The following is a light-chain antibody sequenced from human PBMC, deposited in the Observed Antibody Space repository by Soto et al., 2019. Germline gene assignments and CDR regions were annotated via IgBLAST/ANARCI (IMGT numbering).Light chain of an antibody. Sequence: QSALTQPRSVSGSPGESVTISCSGTSSDVGSYNYVSWYQQYPGKTPKDMIYDVSERPSEVPVRFSGSKSGNTASLTISGLQAEDEAEYFCCSYSGSDSLLFGVGTKLTVL. J-gene: IGLJ2*01. CDR3: CSYSGSDSLL. V-gene: IGLV2-11*01. CDR1: SSDVGSYNY. CDR2: DVS.